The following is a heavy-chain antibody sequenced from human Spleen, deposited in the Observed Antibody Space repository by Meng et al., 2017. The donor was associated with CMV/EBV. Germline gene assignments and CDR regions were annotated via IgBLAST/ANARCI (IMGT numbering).Heavy chain of an antibody. CDR3: ARTQSYYGSGTYNWLDP. V-gene: IGHV1-8*01. CDR1: GYLFTSYD. Sequence: QVLLVPSGAEGKKPGGSGTGSCRTSGYLFTSYDINWVRQATGKGLEWMGWMNPNSSQTGYAKKFQGRVSFTRNTSMRTAYMELSSLRSEDTAVYFCARTQSYYGSGTYNWLDPWGQGTLVTVSS. D-gene: IGHD3-10*01. J-gene: IGHJ5*02. CDR2: MNPNSSQT.